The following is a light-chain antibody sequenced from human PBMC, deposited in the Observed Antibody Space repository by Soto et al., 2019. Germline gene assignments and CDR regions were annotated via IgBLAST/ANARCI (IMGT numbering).Light chain of an antibody. Sequence: DIQMTQSPSTLSASVGDRVTITCRASQNIDRWLAWYQQKPGKAPNLLIYGASSLESGVPSRFSGSGSGTEFTLTISSLRPDDFATYYCQLYNSYPWTFGQGTKVEIK. CDR1: QNIDRW. V-gene: IGKV1-5*03. J-gene: IGKJ1*01. CDR2: GAS. CDR3: QLYNSYPWT.